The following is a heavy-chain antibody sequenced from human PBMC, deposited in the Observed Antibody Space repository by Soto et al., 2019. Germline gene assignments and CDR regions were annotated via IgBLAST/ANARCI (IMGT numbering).Heavy chain of an antibody. CDR2: ITETGGDT. Sequence: EVQLLESGGDLVQPGGSLRLSCAASGFTFSKFVMRWVRQTPGKGLEWVSTITETGGDTYYTDSVKGRFTISRDNSKNNLYLQMTSLRAEDTALYYCTKASPDRHHMEGWGQGTTVTVSS. V-gene: IGHV3-23*01. CDR3: TKASPDRHHMEG. CDR1: GFTFSKFV. J-gene: IGHJ6*02.